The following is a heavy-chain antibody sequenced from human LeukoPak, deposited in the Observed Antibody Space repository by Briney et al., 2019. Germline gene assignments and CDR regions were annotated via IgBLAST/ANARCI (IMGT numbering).Heavy chain of an antibody. CDR1: GFTFSPQN. D-gene: IGHD6-19*01. CDR3: VKNGWLDY. V-gene: IGHV3-21*01. CDR2: ISTSGDST. Sequence: PGGSLRLSCAASGFTFSPQNMNWARQAPGKGLEWVAYISTSGDSTKYADSVEGRFTISRDDVENSLYLLMNSLRVDDTAVYYCVKNGWLDYWGQGIVVTVSS. J-gene: IGHJ4*02.